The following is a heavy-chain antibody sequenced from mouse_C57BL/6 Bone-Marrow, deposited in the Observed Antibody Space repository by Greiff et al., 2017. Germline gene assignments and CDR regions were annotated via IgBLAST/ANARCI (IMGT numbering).Heavy chain of an antibody. V-gene: IGHV5-12*01. CDR2: ISNGGGST. CDR1: GFTFSDYY. J-gene: IGHJ1*03. Sequence: EVQLVESGGGLVQPGGSLKLSCAASGFTFSDYYMYWVRQTPEKRLEWVAYISNGGGSTYYPDTVKGRFTISRDNAKNTLYLQMSRLKSEDTAMYYCARPNYEYFDVWGTGTTVTVSS. CDR3: ARPNYEYFDV. D-gene: IGHD2-1*01.